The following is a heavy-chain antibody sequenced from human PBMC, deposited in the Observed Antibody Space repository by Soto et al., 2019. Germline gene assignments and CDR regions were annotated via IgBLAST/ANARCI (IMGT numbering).Heavy chain of an antibody. CDR1: GYTFTSYV. CDR2: ISAYNGNT. D-gene: IGHD6-13*01. CDR3: ARGSSSWYIGWFDP. J-gene: IGHJ5*02. V-gene: IGHV1-18*01. Sequence: ASVNVYRKTSGYTFTSYVISLVLKAPGQGLEWMGWISAYNGNTNYAQKLQGRVTMTTDTSTSTAYMELRSLRSDDTAVYYCARGSSSWYIGWFDPWGKGTLVTVS.